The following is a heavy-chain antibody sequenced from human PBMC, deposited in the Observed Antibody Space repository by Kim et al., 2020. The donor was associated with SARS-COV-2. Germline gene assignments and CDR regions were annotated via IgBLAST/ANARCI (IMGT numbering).Heavy chain of an antibody. J-gene: IGHJ3*02. Sequence: GGSLRLSCAASGFTVSSNYMSWVRQAPGKGLEWVSVIYSGGSTYYADSVKGRFTISRDNSKNTLYLQMNSLRAEDTAVYYCARAGRDYYDFWSGYQGSAFDIWGQGTMVTVSS. D-gene: IGHD3-3*01. V-gene: IGHV3-53*01. CDR3: ARAGRDYYDFWSGYQGSAFDI. CDR1: GFTVSSNY. CDR2: IYSGGST.